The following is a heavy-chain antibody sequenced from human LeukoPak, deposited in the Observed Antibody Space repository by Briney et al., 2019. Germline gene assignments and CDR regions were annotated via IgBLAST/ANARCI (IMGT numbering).Heavy chain of an antibody. CDR1: GDSINNFY. CDR3: ARVADYGDYVGGDWIDP. V-gene: IGHV4-4*07. J-gene: IGHJ5*02. Sequence: PSETLSLTCTVSGDSINNFYWSWIRQPAGKGLEWIGRIYTSGSTNYNPSLKSRVTMSVDTSENQFSLKLSSVTAADTAVYYCARVADYGDYVGGDWIDPWGQGTLVTVSS. D-gene: IGHD4-17*01. CDR2: IYTSGST.